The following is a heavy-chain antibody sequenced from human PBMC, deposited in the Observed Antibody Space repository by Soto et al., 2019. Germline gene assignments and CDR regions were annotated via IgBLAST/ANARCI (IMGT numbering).Heavy chain of an antibody. Sequence: SEPLSLTCTVSGGSISSYYWSWIRQPPGKGLEWVGYIYYSGSTNYNPSLKSRLTISVDTSKNQFSLKLSSVTAADTAVYYCARDSNSQNWFDPWGQGTLVTVSS. D-gene: IGHD6-13*01. CDR1: GGSISSYY. CDR2: IYYSGST. CDR3: ARDSNSQNWFDP. J-gene: IGHJ5*02. V-gene: IGHV4-59*01.